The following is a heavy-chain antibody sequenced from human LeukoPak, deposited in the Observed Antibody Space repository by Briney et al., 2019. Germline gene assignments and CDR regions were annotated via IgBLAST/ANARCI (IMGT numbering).Heavy chain of an antibody. CDR2: IYYSGST. J-gene: IGHJ5*02. D-gene: IGHD3-10*01. Sequence: SGTLSLTCTVSGGSISSYYWSWIRQPPGKGLEWIGYIYYSGSTNYNPSLKSRVTISVDTSKNQFSLKLSSVTAADTAVYYRARGWFGESVWFDPWGQGTLVTVSS. CDR3: ARGWFGESVWFDP. V-gene: IGHV4-59*01. CDR1: GGSISSYY.